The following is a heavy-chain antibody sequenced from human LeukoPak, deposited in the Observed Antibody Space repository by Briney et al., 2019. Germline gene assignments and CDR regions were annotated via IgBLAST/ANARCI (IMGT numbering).Heavy chain of an antibody. Sequence: GGSLRLSCAASGFTFSSYGLHWVRQAPGKGLEWVAVISYDGSNKYYADSVKGRFTISRDNCKNTLYLQMNSLRAEDTAVYYCAKERDDWLGDYLDYWGQGTLVSVSS. V-gene: IGHV3-30*18. CDR3: AKERDDWLGDYLDY. CDR2: ISYDGSNK. J-gene: IGHJ4*02. CDR1: GFTFSSYG. D-gene: IGHD3-9*01.